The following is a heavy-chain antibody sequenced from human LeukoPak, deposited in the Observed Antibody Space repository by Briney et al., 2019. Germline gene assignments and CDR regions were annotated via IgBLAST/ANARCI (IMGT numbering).Heavy chain of an antibody. CDR3: ATGSYHEH. J-gene: IGHJ4*02. D-gene: IGHD1-26*01. V-gene: IGHV3-30*15. Sequence: PGGSLRLSCAASGFSFSTSAMHWVRQVPGKGLEWVAVMSYDGKYKYHADSVKGRFTISRDNSRNTVSLQMSSLRGEDTAVYYCATGSYHEHWGQGTLVTVSS. CDR2: MSYDGKYK. CDR1: GFSFSTSA.